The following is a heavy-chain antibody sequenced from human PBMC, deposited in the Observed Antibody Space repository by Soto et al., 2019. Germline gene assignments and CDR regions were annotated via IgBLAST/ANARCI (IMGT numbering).Heavy chain of an antibody. V-gene: IGHV3-21*01. D-gene: IGHD6-13*01. J-gene: IGHJ5*02. Sequence: PRWSLRLSCSASVFTFRSFTMNWFRQAPGKGLEWVSTISSNSAYIYYTDALRGRFTISRDNAKNSLHLQMNSLRAEDTAVYYCTRDASRDSSARGWFDPWGPGTLVTVSS. CDR2: ISSNSAYI. CDR1: VFTFRSFT. CDR3: TRDASRDSSARGWFDP.